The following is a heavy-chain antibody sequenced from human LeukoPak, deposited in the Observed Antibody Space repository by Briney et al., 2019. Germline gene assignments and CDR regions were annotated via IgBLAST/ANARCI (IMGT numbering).Heavy chain of an antibody. V-gene: IGHV1-18*01. CDR2: ISAYNGNT. CDR3: ARSQNIMITFGGVIVLFDY. J-gene: IGHJ4*02. CDR1: GGTFSSYA. D-gene: IGHD3-16*02. Sequence: ASVKVSCKASGGTFSSYAISWVRQAPGQGLEWMGWISAYNGNTNYAQKLQGRVTMTTDTSTSTAYMELRSLRSDDTAVYYCARSQNIMITFGGVIVLFDYWGQGTLVTVSS.